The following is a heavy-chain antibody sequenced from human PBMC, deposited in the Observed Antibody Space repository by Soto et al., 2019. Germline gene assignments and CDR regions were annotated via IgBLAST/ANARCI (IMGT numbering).Heavy chain of an antibody. V-gene: IGHV3-23*01. J-gene: IGHJ4*02. Sequence: EVQLLESGGGLVQPGGSLRLSCAASGFSFGSYAMTWVRQAPGKGLEWVSSIGGYGHTTHYAEFVQGRFIISRGDSKKTMDLQMNSLRVEDTAVYYCVKGGPTVIYFDHWGQGNLVSVSS. CDR1: GFSFGSYA. CDR3: VKGGPTVIYFDH. CDR2: IGGYGHTT. D-gene: IGHD4-17*01.